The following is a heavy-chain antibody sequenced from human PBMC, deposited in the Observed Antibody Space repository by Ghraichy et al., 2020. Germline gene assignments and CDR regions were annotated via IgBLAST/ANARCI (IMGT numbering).Heavy chain of an antibody. V-gene: IGHV3-11*06. CDR2: ISSSSSYT. D-gene: IGHD6-6*01. Sequence: GGSLRLSCAASGFTFSDYYMNWIRQAPGKGLEWVSYISSSSSYTNYADSVKGRFTISRDNAKNSLYLQMNSLRAEDTAVYYCAKSHSIAAPPDYWGQGTLVTVSS. CDR1: GFTFSDYY. CDR3: AKSHSIAAPPDY. J-gene: IGHJ4*02.